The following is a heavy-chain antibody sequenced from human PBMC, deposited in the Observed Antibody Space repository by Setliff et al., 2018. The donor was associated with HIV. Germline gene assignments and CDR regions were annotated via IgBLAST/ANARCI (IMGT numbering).Heavy chain of an antibody. CDR1: GFTFSSYE. D-gene: IGHD6-6*01. Sequence: GGSLRLSCAASGFTFSSYEMNWVRQAPGKGLEWVSSISRSSDEIHYADSVKGRFTISRDNTKYSLYLQMNSLRAEDTAVYYCARVGAPVKFSSIAARPGIWFDPWGQGTLVTVSS. CDR2: ISRSSDEI. CDR3: ARVGAPVKFSSIAARPGIWFDP. V-gene: IGHV3-21*01. J-gene: IGHJ5*02.